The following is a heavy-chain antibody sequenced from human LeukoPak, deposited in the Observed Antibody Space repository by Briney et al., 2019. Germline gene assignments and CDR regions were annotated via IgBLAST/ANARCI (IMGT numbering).Heavy chain of an antibody. CDR2: ISGSGGAT. CDR3: GKYIQTAVGANDY. Sequence: GGSLTLSCAASPFTFSSYPMNWVRQAPGKGLGWVSVISGSGGATFYGDSVQGRFTISRDNSRDTLYLQMSSLRAEDTAVYYCGKYIQTAVGANDYWGQGTLVTVSS. CDR1: PFTFSSYP. V-gene: IGHV3-23*01. D-gene: IGHD1-26*01. J-gene: IGHJ4*02.